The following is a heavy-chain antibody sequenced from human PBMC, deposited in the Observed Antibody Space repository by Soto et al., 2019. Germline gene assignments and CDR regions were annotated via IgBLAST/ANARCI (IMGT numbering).Heavy chain of an antibody. V-gene: IGHV4-4*07. D-gene: IGHD6-25*01. CDR1: NGSISNYY. Sequence: QVQLQESGPGLVKPSEPLSLSWTVSNGSISNYYWNWIRRPAGTGLEWIGRVYSSGSASYNPTLRRRVTMSVDTSQNQFSLKLNSVTAADTAVYYCARSGHKASWFDTLGQGTLVTVSS. J-gene: IGHJ5*02. CDR3: ARSGHKASWFDT. CDR2: VYSSGSA.